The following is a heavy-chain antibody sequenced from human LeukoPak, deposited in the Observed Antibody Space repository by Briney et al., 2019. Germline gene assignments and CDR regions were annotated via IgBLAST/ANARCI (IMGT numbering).Heavy chain of an antibody. V-gene: IGHV3-48*03. CDR2: ISSSGATI. CDR3: ARDSSWSFDY. D-gene: IGHD3-10*01. J-gene: IGHJ4*02. Sequence: GGSLILSCVASGFTFSSYEVNWVRQAPGKGLEWISYISSSGATIYYAGSVKGRFTISYDNAKNSLYLQMNSLRADDTAVYYCARDSSWSFDYWGQGNLVTVSS. CDR1: GFTFSSYE.